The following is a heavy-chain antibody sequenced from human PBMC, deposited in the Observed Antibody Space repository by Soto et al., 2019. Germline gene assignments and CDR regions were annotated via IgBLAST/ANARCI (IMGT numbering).Heavy chain of an antibody. V-gene: IGHV3-7*03. CDR2: IRQDGGEK. Sequence: PGGSLRLSCAASGVSFSTYWMSWVRQAPGKGLEWVANIRQDGGEKYYVGFVKGRFTISRDNAKNSLYLQMNSLRVEDTAIYYCARFRAYFDSSAWLRYFASRGPRTLVTLSS. J-gene: IGHJ4*02. D-gene: IGHD3-22*01. CDR1: GVSFSTYW. CDR3: ARFRAYFDSSAWLRYFAS.